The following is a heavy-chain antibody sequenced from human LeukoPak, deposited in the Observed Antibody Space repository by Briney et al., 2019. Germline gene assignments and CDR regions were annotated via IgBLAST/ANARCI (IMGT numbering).Heavy chain of an antibody. Sequence: GGSLRLSCAASGFTFSNYAMSWVRQAPGKGPEWVSVICGTCRTTHYADSVKGRFAISRDNSKNTLYLQMNNLRAEDTAVYYCATEPYLSWGQGALVTVSS. V-gene: IGHV3-23*01. CDR2: ICGTCRTT. CDR1: GFTFSNYA. J-gene: IGHJ5*02. CDR3: ATEPYLS.